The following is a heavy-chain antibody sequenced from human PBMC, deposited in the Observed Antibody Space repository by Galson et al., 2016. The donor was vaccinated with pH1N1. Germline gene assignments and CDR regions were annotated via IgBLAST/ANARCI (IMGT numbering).Heavy chain of an antibody. CDR1: GFTFSTYW. CDR2: ISYDGRNK. J-gene: IGHJ6*02. CDR3: AKDRPQMMLRYFDWLLGDAMDV. V-gene: IGHV3-30*18. Sequence: LRLSCAASGFTFSTYWMHWVRQAPGKRLVWVAVISYDGRNKYYEDSVKGRFTISRDNSKNTLYLQMNSLRAEDTAVYYCAKDRPQMMLRYFDWLLGDAMDVWGQGTTVTVSS. D-gene: IGHD3-9*01.